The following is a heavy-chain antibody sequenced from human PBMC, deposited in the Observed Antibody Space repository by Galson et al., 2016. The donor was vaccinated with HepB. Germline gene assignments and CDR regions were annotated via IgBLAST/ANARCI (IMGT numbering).Heavy chain of an antibody. J-gene: IGHJ3*02. V-gene: IGHV3-53*01. Sequence: SLRLSCAASGITASLQYMSWVRQAPGKGLEWVSIIYADENTYYTDSVKGRSTISRDTSKNTVYLQMNSLRVEDTGMYYCARDGGNRGSYSVGDSFDIWGHGTMVTVSS. CDR3: ARDGGNRGSYSVGDSFDI. CDR1: GITASLQY. D-gene: IGHD1-26*01. CDR2: IYADENT.